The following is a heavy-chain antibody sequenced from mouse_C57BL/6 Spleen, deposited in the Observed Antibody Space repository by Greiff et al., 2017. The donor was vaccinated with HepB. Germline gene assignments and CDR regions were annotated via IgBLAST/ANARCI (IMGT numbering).Heavy chain of an antibody. CDR3: AEDGYYWFAY. V-gene: IGHV1-22*01. CDR1: GYTFIDYN. Sequence: EVQLQQSGPELVKPGASVKMSCKASGYTFIDYNMHWVKQSHGKSLEWIGYINPNNGVTSYNQKFKGKATLTVNKSSSTAYMDLRSLTSEDSAVYYCAEDGYYWFAYWGQGTLVTVSA. CDR2: INPNNGVT. D-gene: IGHD2-3*01. J-gene: IGHJ3*01.